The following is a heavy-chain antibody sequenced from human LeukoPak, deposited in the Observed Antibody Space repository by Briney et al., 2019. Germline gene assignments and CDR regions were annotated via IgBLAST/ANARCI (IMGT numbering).Heavy chain of an antibody. J-gene: IGHJ4*02. Sequence: GASLKDSWSGCECSCGVYVSGFCRYIRGKRLEWMGIIYPGDSDTRYSPSFQGQVNISADKSSSTAYLQWSSLKASDTAMYYCARRGPSVGGSDYSFDQWGQGTLVTVTS. CDR1: ECSCGVYV. V-gene: IGHV5-51*01. CDR3: ARRGPSVGGSDYSFDQ. CDR2: IYPGDSDT. D-gene: IGHD2-21*01.